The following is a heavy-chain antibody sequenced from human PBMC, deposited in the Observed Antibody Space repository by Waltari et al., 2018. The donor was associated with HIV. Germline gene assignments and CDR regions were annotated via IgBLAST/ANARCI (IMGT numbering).Heavy chain of an antibody. CDR2: IYPDDTT. CDR1: NSSISAKH. V-gene: IGHV3-53*01. D-gene: IGHD3-22*01. Sequence: EVLLAESGGGLIQPGGSLGLSCTAPNSSISAKHVTLLRQAQGGSLEWVAVIYPDDTTHYADSVSGRFTISRAKSRTKVFLLMNSLFVDDTATYFCATGVRYYGPWGQGTRVTVSS. J-gene: IGHJ5*02. CDR3: ATGVRYYGP.